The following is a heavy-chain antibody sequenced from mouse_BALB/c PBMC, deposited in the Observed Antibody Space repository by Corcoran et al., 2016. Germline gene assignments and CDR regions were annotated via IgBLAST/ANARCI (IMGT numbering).Heavy chain of an antibody. Sequence: QIQLVQSGPELKKPGETVKISCKASGYTFTNYGMNWVKQAPGKGLKWMGWINTYTGERTYADDLNGRFAFSLENSSSTAYLQINNLKNEDTATYFCARRGPSYYGSILLDYWGQGTTLTVS. V-gene: IGHV9-3-1*01. J-gene: IGHJ2*01. CDR1: GYTFTNYG. CDR2: INTYTGER. CDR3: ARRGPSYYGSILLDY. D-gene: IGHD1-1*01.